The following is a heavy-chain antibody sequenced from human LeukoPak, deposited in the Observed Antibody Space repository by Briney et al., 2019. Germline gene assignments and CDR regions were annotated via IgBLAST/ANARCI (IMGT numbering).Heavy chain of an antibody. CDR2: VYIGGST. J-gene: IGHJ4*02. CDR3: ARDPGYNYGFDY. CDR1: SGSISSGSYY. V-gene: IGHV4-61*02. D-gene: IGHD5-18*01. Sequence: PSETLSLTCTVSSGSISSGSYYWSWIRQPAGEGLEWIGRVYIGGSTKYNPSLKSRVTISVDTSQNQFSLKLSSVTAADTAVYYCARDPGYNYGFDYWGQGTLVTVSS.